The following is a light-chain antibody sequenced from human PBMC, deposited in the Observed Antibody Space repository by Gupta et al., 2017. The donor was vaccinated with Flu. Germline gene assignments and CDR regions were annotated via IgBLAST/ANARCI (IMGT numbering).Light chain of an antibody. CDR2: GAS. CDR3: QQYATSPGGT. CDR1: QSVSSTF. J-gene: IGKJ3*01. Sequence: EIALTQFPGTLSLSPGERATLSCRASQSVSSTFLAWYHQKPGQPPRLLIYGASSRATGIPDRFSGSGSGTDFTLTISRLEPEDFAVYYCQQYATSPGGTFGPGTKVDIK. V-gene: IGKV3-20*01.